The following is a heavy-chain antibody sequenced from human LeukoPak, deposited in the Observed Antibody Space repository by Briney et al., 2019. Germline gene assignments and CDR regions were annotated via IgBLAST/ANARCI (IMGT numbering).Heavy chain of an antibody. CDR1: GRSFSVYY. CDR2: INHSGST. J-gene: IGHJ5*02. CDR3: ARGQMTTTRHPRFDP. V-gene: IGHV4-34*01. D-gene: IGHD4-11*01. Sequence: PSETLSLTCAVYGRSFSVYYWSCIRQPPAKGLEWIGEINHSGSTNYNPSLKSRVTISVDTSKNQFSLKLSSVTAADTAVYYCARGQMTTTRHPRFDPWGQGTLVTVSS.